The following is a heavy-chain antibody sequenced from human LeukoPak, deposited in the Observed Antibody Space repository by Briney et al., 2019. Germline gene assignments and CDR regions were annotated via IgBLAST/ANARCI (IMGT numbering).Heavy chain of an antibody. J-gene: IGHJ6*03. D-gene: IGHD6-13*01. Sequence: ASVKVSCKASGYTFTGYYMHWVRQAPGQGLEWMGWINPNSGGTNYAQKFQGRVTMTRDTSISTAYMELSRLRSDDTAVYYCARHVTYSSSWYHTPGSFHYYYYYYMDVWGKGTTVTISS. V-gene: IGHV1-2*02. CDR3: ARHVTYSSSWYHTPGSFHYYYYYYMDV. CDR2: INPNSGGT. CDR1: GYTFTGYY.